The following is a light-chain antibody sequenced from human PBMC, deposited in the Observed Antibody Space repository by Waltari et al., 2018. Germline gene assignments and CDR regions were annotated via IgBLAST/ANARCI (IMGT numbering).Light chain of an antibody. CDR1: SSEVGSYNL. CDR2: EGS. V-gene: IGLV2-23*01. J-gene: IGLJ2*01. CDR3: CSYAGSVV. Sequence: QSALTQPASVSGSPGQSITISCTGTSSEVGSYNLVSWYQQHPGKAHKLMIYEGSKRPSGVSNRFSGSKSGNTASLTISGLQAEDEADYYCCSYAGSVVFGGGTKLTVL.